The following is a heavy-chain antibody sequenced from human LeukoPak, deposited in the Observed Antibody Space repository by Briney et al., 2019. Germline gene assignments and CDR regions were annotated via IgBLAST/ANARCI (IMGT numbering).Heavy chain of an antibody. Sequence: GGSLRLSCAASGFSFTNAWMSWVRQAPGKGLEWVSYISSSGSTIYYADSVKGRFTISRDNAKNSLYLQMNSLRAEDTAVYYCARRDAEYDQAEDYFDYWGQGTLVTVSS. J-gene: IGHJ4*02. CDR3: ARRDAEYDQAEDYFDY. D-gene: IGHD2/OR15-2a*01. CDR2: ISSSGSTI. V-gene: IGHV3-11*04. CDR1: GFSFTNAW.